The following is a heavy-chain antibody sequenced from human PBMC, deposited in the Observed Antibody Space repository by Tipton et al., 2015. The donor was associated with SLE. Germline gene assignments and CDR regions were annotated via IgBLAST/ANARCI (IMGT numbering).Heavy chain of an antibody. CDR1: GGSISSSSYY. J-gene: IGHJ4*02. V-gene: IGHV4-39*07. CDR2: IYYSGST. CDR3: ASVPY. Sequence: LRLSCTVSGGSISSSSYYWGWIRQPPGKGLEWIGSIYYSGSTYYNPSLKSRVTISVDTSKNQFSLKLSSVTAADTAVYYCASVPYWGQGTLVTVSS.